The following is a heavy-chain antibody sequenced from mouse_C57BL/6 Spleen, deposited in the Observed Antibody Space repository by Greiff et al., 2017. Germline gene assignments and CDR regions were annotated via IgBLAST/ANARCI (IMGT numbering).Heavy chain of an antibody. CDR3: ARFHYGSSYYVYAMDY. V-gene: IGHV3-6*01. D-gene: IGHD1-1*01. CDR1: GYSITSGYY. Sequence: ESGPGLVKPSQSLSLTCSVTGYSITSGYYWNWIRQFPGNKLEWMGYISYDGSNNYNPSLKNRISITRDTSKNQFFLKLNSVTTEDTATYYCARFHYGSSYYVYAMDYWGQGPSVTVSS. J-gene: IGHJ4*01. CDR2: ISYDGSN.